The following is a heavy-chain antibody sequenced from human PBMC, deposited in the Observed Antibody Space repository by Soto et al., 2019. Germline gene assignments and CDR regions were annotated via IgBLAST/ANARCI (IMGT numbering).Heavy chain of an antibody. V-gene: IGHV3-23*01. J-gene: IGHJ3*02. CDR1: GFTFSNYA. CDR3: ATHYYDSSGYSHDAFDI. D-gene: IGHD3-22*01. CDR2: ISGSGGSI. Sequence: LRLSCAASGFTFSNYAMSWVRQAPGKGLEWVSAISGSGGSIYYADSVKGRFTVSRDNSKNTLYLQMNSLRAEDTAVYYCATHYYDSSGYSHDAFDIWGQGTMVTVSS.